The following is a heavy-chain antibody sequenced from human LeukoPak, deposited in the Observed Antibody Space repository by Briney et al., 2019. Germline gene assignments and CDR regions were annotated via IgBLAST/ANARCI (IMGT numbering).Heavy chain of an antibody. V-gene: IGHV4-34*01. D-gene: IGHD6-19*01. CDR1: GGSFSGYY. CDR2: INHSGST. CDR3: ARGLDKNSGPDY. J-gene: IGHJ4*02. Sequence: SETLSLTCAVYGGSFSGYYWSWIRQPPGKGLEWIGEINHSGSTNYNPSLKSRVTISVDTSKNQFSLKLSSVTAADTAVYYCARGLDKNSGPDYWGQGTLVTVSS.